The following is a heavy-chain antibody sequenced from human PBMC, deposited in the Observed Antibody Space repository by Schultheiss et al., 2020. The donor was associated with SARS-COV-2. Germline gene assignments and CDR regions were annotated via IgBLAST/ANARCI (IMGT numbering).Heavy chain of an antibody. J-gene: IGHJ5*02. CDR1: GFTFSSYE. D-gene: IGHD2-21*02. CDR2: ISSSGSTI. CDR3: ASAYCGGDCLNWFDP. Sequence: GESLKISCAASGFTFSSYEMNWVRQAPGKGLEWVSYISSSGSTIYYADSVKGRFTISRDNAKNTLYLQMNSLRAEDTAVYYCASAYCGGDCLNWFDPWGQGTLVTVSS. V-gene: IGHV3-48*03.